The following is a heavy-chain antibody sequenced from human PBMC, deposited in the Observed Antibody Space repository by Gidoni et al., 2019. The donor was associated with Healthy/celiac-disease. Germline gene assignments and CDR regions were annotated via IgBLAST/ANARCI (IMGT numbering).Heavy chain of an antibody. CDR1: GGSISSSNW. J-gene: IGHJ6*02. V-gene: IGHV4-4*02. D-gene: IGHD1-26*01. Sequence: QVQLQESGPGLVKPSGTLSLTFAVSGGSISSSNWWSWVRQPPGKGLGWIGEIYHSGSTNYNPSLKSRVTISVDKSKNQFSLKLSSVTAADTAVYYCASSAGATRGNRDYYGMDVWGQGTTVTVSS. CDR2: IYHSGST. CDR3: ASSAGATRGNRDYYGMDV.